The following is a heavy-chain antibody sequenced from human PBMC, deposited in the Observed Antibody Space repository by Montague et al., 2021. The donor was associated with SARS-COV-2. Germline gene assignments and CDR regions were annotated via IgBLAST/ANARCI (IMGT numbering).Heavy chain of an antibody. Sequence: SLRLSCAASGFTFDDYGMSWVRQAPGKGLEWVSGINWNGGSTGYADSVKGRFTISRDNAKNSLFLQMNSLRAEDTALYYCARDVVGIGELQVDYWGQGTLVTVSS. D-gene: IGHD3-10*01. V-gene: IGHV3-20*04. CDR1: GFTFDDYG. CDR2: INWNGGST. CDR3: ARDVVGIGELQVDY. J-gene: IGHJ4*02.